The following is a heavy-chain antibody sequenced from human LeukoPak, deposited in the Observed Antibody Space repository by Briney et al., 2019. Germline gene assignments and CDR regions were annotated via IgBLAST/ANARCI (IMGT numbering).Heavy chain of an antibody. V-gene: IGHV1-24*01. D-gene: IGHD2-2*01. CDR2: FDPEDGET. CDR3: ATSWYCSSTSCLGYYYYYYMDV. Sequence: ASVKVSCKVSGHTLTELSMHWVRQAPGKGLEWMGGFDPEDGETIYAQKFQGRVTMTEDTSTDTAYMELSSLRSEDTAVYYCATSWYCSSTSCLGYYYYYYMDVWGKGTTVTVSS. J-gene: IGHJ6*03. CDR1: GHTLTELS.